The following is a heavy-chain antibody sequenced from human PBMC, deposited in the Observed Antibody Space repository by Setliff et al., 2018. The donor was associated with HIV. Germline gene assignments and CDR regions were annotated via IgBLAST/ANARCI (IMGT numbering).Heavy chain of an antibody. CDR2: MNPNSGNT. D-gene: IGHD2-15*01. Sequence: GASVKVSCKSSGYTFTSYDINWVRQATGQGLEWMGWMNPNSGNTGYAQKFQGRVTMTRNTSISTAYMELSSLRSEDTAVYYCARVQRYCSGGSCLSDAFDIWGKGTTVTV. CDR1: GYTFTSYD. CDR3: ARVQRYCSGGSCLSDAFDI. V-gene: IGHV1-8*02. J-gene: IGHJ3*02.